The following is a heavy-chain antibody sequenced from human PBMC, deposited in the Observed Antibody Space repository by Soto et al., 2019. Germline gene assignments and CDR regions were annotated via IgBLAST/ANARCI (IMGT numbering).Heavy chain of an antibody. V-gene: IGHV4-31*03. CDR3: ARQWELYFEY. J-gene: IGHJ4*02. D-gene: IGHD1-26*01. CDR2: IYYSGST. Sequence: PSETLSLTCTVSGGSISSGGYYWSWIRQHPGKGLEWIGYIYYSGSTYYNPSLKSRVTISVDTSKNQFSLKLRSVTAADTAVYYCARQWELYFEYWGQAQLGTDS. CDR1: GGSISSGGYY.